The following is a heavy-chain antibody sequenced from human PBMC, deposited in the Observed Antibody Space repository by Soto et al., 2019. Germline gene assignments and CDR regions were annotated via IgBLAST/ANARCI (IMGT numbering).Heavy chain of an antibody. CDR1: GFTFSGSA. CDR3: GAMGATDY. J-gene: IGHJ4*02. D-gene: IGHD5-18*01. Sequence: EVQLVESGGGLVQPGGSLKLSCAASGFTFSGSAMHWVRQASGQGLEWVGRIRSKANSYATAYAASVKGRFTISRDDSKKTAYLQMNSLKTEDTAVYYCGAMGATDYWGQGTLVTVSS. CDR2: IRSKANSYAT. V-gene: IGHV3-73*02.